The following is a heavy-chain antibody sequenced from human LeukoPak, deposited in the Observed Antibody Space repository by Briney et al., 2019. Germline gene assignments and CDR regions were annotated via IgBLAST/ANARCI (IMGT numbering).Heavy chain of an antibody. Sequence: GGSLRLSCAASGFTFSDYYMSWIRQASGKGLEWVGRIRSKANSYATAYAASVKGRFTISRDDSKSTAYLQMNSLKTEDTAVYYCTRGLGAMVRGVIIFAFDIWGQGTMVTVSS. CDR3: TRGLGAMVRGVIIFAFDI. D-gene: IGHD3-10*01. J-gene: IGHJ3*02. CDR2: IRSKANSYAT. V-gene: IGHV3-73*01. CDR1: GFTFSDYY.